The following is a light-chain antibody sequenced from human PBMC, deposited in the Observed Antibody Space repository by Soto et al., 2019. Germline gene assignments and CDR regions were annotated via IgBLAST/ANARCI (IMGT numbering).Light chain of an antibody. Sequence: DIHVTQSPPSLSASVGDRVTITCRATQDTRNYLNWYQVKPGKAPKLLIYAASTLEPGVPSRFSGSGFGTDFTLSISSLQPEDFATYYCQKYNGAPFTFGPGTKVDIK. J-gene: IGKJ3*01. CDR3: QKYNGAPFT. CDR1: QDTRNY. CDR2: AAS. V-gene: IGKV1-27*01.